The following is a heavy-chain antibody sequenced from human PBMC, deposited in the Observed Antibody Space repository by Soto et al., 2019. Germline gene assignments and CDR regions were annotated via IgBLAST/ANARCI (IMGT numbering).Heavy chain of an antibody. V-gene: IGHV3-23*01. CDR1: GFIFSSSA. J-gene: IGHJ4*02. D-gene: IGHD1-26*01. CDR3: AKDRSPGATTWNVY. Sequence: PRGSLRLSCVVSGFIFSSSAMNWVRQAPGKGLEWVSTISGSGVSKYYADSVRGRFTISRDNSNNTVSLQMNSLRAEDAAVYYCAKDRSPGATTWNVYWGQGTLVTVSS. CDR2: ISGSGVSK.